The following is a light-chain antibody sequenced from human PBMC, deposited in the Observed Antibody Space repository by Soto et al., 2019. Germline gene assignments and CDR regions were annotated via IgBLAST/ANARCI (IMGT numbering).Light chain of an antibody. Sequence: SALTQPPSASGSPGQSVTISCTGTSSDVGGYNYVSWYQQHPGKAPRLMIYDVSKRPSGVPDRFSGSKSGNTASLTVSGLQAEDEADYYCSSHGGSNNFWVFGGGTKVTVL. CDR1: SSDVGGYNY. CDR3: SSHGGSNNFWV. CDR2: DVS. J-gene: IGLJ3*02. V-gene: IGLV2-8*01.